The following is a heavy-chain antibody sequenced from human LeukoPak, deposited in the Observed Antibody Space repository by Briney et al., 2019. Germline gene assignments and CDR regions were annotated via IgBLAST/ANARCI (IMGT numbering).Heavy chain of an antibody. J-gene: IGHJ4*02. V-gene: IGHV1-24*01. CDR3: ATGAPRDYYDSSGYYEFDY. CDR2: FDPEDGET. Sequence: ASVTVSCKVSGYTLTELSMHWVRQAPGKGLEWMGGFDPEDGETIYAQKFQGRVTMTEDTSTDTAYMELSSLRSEDTAVYYCATGAPRDYYDSSGYYEFDYWGQGTLVTVSS. D-gene: IGHD3-22*01. CDR1: GYTLTELS.